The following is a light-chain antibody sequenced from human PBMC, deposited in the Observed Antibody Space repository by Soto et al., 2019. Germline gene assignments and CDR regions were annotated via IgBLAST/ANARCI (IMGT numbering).Light chain of an antibody. CDR3: QHPLT. V-gene: IGKV1-5*01. CDR1: QSISSW. Sequence: DIQMTQSPSTLSASVGDRVTITCRASQSISSWLAWYQQKPGKAPKLLIYDASSLESGVPSRFSGSGSGTEFTLTISSLQPDDFATYSCQHPLTFGQGTKVEIK. J-gene: IGKJ1*01. CDR2: DAS.